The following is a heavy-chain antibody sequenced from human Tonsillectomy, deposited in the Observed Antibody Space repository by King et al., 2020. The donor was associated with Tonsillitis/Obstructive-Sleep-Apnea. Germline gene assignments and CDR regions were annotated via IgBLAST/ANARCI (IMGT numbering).Heavy chain of an antibody. CDR2: ISGSGDST. V-gene: IGHV3-23*04. Sequence: VQLVESGGGLVQPGGSLRLSCAVSGFTFSTYAMTWVRQAPGKGLEWVSSISGSGDSTYYADSVKGRFTISRDNSKNTLYLQMNSLRAEDTAVYYCVKGGWGLIFDYWGQGTLGTVSS. D-gene: IGHD1-26*01. CDR3: VKGGWGLIFDY. J-gene: IGHJ4*02. CDR1: GFTFSTYA.